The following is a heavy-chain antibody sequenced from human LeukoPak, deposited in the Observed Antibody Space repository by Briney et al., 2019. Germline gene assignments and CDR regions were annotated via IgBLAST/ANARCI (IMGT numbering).Heavy chain of an antibody. CDR2: IYHSGST. J-gene: IGHJ6*03. Sequence: PSETLSLTCTVSGYSISSGYYWGWIRQPPGKGLEWIGSIYHSGSTYYNPTLKSRVTISVDTSKNQFSLKVNSVTAADTAVYYCARVYDSGSQAYFYYMDVWGKGTTVTISS. V-gene: IGHV4-38-2*02. D-gene: IGHD3-10*01. CDR3: ARVYDSGSQAYFYYMDV. CDR1: GYSISSGYY.